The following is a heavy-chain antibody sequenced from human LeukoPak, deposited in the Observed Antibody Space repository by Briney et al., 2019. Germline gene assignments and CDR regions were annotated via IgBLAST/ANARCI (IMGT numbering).Heavy chain of an antibody. V-gene: IGHV3-53*01. CDR1: GFTVNSNY. CDR2: IYKDGRT. D-gene: IGHD2-21*02. J-gene: IGHJ4*02. Sequence: PGGSLRLSCAASGFTVNSNYMSWVRQAPGKGLERVSIIYKDGRTYYADSVKGRFTISRDNSKNTLYVQMNSLRDEDTAVYYCVREDTPATANYWGQGTLVTISS. CDR3: VREDTPATANY.